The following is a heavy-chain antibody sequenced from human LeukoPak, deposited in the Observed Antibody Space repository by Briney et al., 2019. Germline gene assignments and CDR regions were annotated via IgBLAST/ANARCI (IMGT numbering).Heavy chain of an antibody. V-gene: IGHV3-30*18. CDR1: GFTFSSYG. J-gene: IGHJ4*02. CDR3: AKEWQLLDY. Sequence: GGSLRLSCAASGFTFSSYGMHWVRQAPGKGLEWVAVISYDGSNKYYADSVKGRFTISRDNPKNTLYLQMNSLRAEDTAVYYCAKEWQLLDYWGQGTLVTVSS. D-gene: IGHD2-15*01. CDR2: ISYDGSNK.